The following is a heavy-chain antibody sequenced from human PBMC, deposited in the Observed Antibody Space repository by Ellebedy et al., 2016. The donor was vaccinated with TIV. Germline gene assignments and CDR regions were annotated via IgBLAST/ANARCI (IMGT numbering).Heavy chain of an antibody. Sequence: AASVKVSCKASGYTLTSYYMHWVRQAPGQGLEWMGIISPSGNTTTYAQKLQGRVTMTWATSTSTVYLELSSLTSHDTAVYYCVRGYCRGDCSPLDYWGQGTLVTVSS. CDR1: GYTLTSYY. J-gene: IGHJ4*02. CDR2: ISPSGNTT. CDR3: VRGYCRGDCSPLDY. V-gene: IGHV1-46*04. D-gene: IGHD2-21*02.